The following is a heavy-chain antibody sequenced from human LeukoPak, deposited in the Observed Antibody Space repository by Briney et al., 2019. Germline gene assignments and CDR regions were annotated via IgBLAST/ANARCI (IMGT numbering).Heavy chain of an antibody. CDR3: AREGLGATRGQIDY. D-gene: IGHD1-26*01. CDR2: IFPSVGKT. Sequence: SVKVSCKASGNTFSSYVITWMRQAPGQGLEWMGRIFPSVGKTNYAQKFQGRVTIIADKSTSTAYMEVPSLRSEDTAVYYCAREGLGATRGQIDYWGQGTLVTVSS. J-gene: IGHJ4*02. V-gene: IGHV1-69*04. CDR1: GNTFSSYV.